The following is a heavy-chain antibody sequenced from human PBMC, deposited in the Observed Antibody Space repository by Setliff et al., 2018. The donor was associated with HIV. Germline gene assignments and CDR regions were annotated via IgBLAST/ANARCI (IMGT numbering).Heavy chain of an antibody. Sequence: KASETLSLTCAVYGGSLSGYYWTWIRQPPGKGLEWIGEINHSGSTNYNPSLKSRVTISIDTSKNQFSLKLSSVTAADTAMYYCARGRMATVLIRNWIDPWGQGSLVTVSS. CDR3: ARGRMATVLIRNWIDP. V-gene: IGHV4-34*01. CDR2: INHSGST. J-gene: IGHJ5*02. CDR1: GGSLSGYY. D-gene: IGHD4-4*01.